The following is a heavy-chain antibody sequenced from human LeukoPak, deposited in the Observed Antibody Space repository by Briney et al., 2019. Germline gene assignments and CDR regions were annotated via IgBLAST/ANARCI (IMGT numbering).Heavy chain of an antibody. CDR1: GYTFTCYY. Sequence: GASVKVSCKASGYTFTCYYMHWVRQAPGQGLEWMGRINPNSGGTNYAQKFQGRVTVTRDTSISTAYMELSRLRSDDSAVYYCARDRSTAMAIFDYWGQGTLVTVSS. CDR3: ARDRSTAMAIFDY. D-gene: IGHD5-18*01. V-gene: IGHV1-2*06. J-gene: IGHJ4*02. CDR2: INPNSGGT.